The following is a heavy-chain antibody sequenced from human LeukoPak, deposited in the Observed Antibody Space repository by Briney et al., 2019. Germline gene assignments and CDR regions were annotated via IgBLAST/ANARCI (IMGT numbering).Heavy chain of an antibody. V-gene: IGHV6-1*01. D-gene: IGHD1-1*01. Sequence: SQTLSLTCAISGDSVSSNSAAWNWIRQSPSRGLEWLGRTYYRTKWYNDYAVSVKSRITINPDTSKNQFSLQLNSVTPEDTAVYYCARGGQLERRAYFDYWGQGTLVTVSS. CDR3: ARGGQLERRAYFDY. CDR1: GDSVSSNSAA. J-gene: IGHJ4*02. CDR2: TYYRTKWYN.